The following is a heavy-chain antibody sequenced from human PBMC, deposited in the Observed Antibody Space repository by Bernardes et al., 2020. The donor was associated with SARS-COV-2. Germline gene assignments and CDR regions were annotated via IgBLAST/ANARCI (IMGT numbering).Heavy chain of an antibody. CDR2: VDHSGDT. CDR1: GASLRGNY. V-gene: IGHV4-34*01. Sequence: SETLSLTCTVNGASLRGNYLAWIRQPPGKGLEWIGEVDHSGDTSYNPSLKSRVTISAATSENQFSLRVTSVTAADTAMYYCARVTMKYQLPRHFDLWGQGTLVTVSS. D-gene: IGHD2-2*01. CDR3: ARVTMKYQLPRHFDL. J-gene: IGHJ4*02.